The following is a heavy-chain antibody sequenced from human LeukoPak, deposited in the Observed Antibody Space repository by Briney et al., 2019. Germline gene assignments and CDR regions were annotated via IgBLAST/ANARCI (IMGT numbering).Heavy chain of an antibody. D-gene: IGHD3-3*01. Sequence: PGGSLRLSCAASGFTFSSYEMNWVRQAPGKGLEWVSYISSSGSTIYYADSVKGRFTISRDDSKNTLYLQMNSLKTEDTAVYYCTTGVYDFWSGSYYFDYWGQGTLVTVSS. J-gene: IGHJ4*02. CDR2: ISSSGSTI. CDR3: TTGVYDFWSGSYYFDY. V-gene: IGHV3-48*03. CDR1: GFTFSSYE.